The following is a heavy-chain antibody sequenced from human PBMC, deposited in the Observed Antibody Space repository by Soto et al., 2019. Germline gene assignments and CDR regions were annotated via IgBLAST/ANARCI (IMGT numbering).Heavy chain of an antibody. CDR2: ISSTSRYI. CDR3: AGRIAAGGGMDV. CDR1: GFTFGNQT. D-gene: IGHD6-13*01. V-gene: IGHV3-21*02. J-gene: IGHJ6*02. Sequence: EVQLVESGGGLVKPGGSLRLSCVASGFTFGNQTMTWIRQAPGKGLEWVASISSTSRYIHHADSVKGRFTISRDNGKNSLFLQMSSRRAEDTALYYCAGRIAAGGGMDVWGQGTTVSVSS.